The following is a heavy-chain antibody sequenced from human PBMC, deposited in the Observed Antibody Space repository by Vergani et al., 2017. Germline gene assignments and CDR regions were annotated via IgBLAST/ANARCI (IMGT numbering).Heavy chain of an antibody. CDR3: ANNFRGHRDGYNF. V-gene: IGHV1-69*01. CDR1: GYTFTGYY. J-gene: IGHJ4*02. Sequence: QVQLVQSGAEVKKPGASVKVSCKASGYTFTGYYMHWVRQAPGQGLEWMGGIIPIFGTANYAQKFQGRVTITADESTSTAYMELSSLRSEDTAVYYCANNFRGHRDGYNFWGQGTLVTVSS. D-gene: IGHD5-24*01. CDR2: IIPIFGTA.